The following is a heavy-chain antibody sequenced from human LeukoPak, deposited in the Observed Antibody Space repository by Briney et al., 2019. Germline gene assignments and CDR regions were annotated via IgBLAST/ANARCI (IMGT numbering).Heavy chain of an antibody. CDR2: IYTTGST. CDR1: GGSINGGGFY. J-gene: IGHJ6*03. D-gene: IGHD1-1*01. Sequence: SETLSLTCTVSGGSINGGGFYGSWIRQPAGKGLEWIGRIYTTGSTKYNPSLKSRVTLSADTAKNQFSLKLTSMTAADTAVYYCARVRVQPGADSGVYNYMDVWGKGATVTVSS. V-gene: IGHV4-61*02. CDR3: ARVRVQPGADSGVYNYMDV.